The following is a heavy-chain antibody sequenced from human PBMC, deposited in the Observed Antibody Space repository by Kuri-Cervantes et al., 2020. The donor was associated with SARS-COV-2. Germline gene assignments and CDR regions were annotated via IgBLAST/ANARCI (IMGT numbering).Heavy chain of an antibody. J-gene: IGHJ6*03. V-gene: IGHV1-69*13. CDR1: GGTFSNFA. D-gene: IGHD6-6*01. CDR2: IIPVFGTT. Sequence: SVKVSCKASGGTFSNFAISWVRQAPGQGLEWMGGIIPVFGTTNNAQRLQGRVTISADEARSTVYMELSSLTFEDTAIYYCAQTIPARRRSPGDFYLYYMDVWGKGTSVTISS. CDR3: AQTIPARRRSPGDFYLYYMDV.